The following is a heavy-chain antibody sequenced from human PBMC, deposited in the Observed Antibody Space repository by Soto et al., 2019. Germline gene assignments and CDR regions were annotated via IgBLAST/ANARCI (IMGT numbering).Heavy chain of an antibody. D-gene: IGHD3-22*01. J-gene: IGHJ4*02. Sequence: GGSLRLPCAASGFTFSSYAMSWVRQAPGKGLEWVSAISGSGGSTYYADSVKGRFTISRDNSKNTLYLQMNSLRAEDTAVYYCAKRGSYDSSGYYFDYWGQGTLVTVSS. CDR3: AKRGSYDSSGYYFDY. CDR1: GFTFSSYA. V-gene: IGHV3-23*01. CDR2: ISGSGGST.